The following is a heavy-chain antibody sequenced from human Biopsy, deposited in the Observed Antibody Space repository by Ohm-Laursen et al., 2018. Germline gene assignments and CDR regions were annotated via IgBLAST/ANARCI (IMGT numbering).Heavy chain of an antibody. CDR2: IYYTGKT. CDR1: GGSMSDHY. CDR3: GRVWLWRGYGMDV. J-gene: IGHJ6*02. D-gene: IGHD6-19*01. V-gene: IGHV4-59*11. Sequence: GTLSLTCSVSGGSMSDHYWSWLRQTPGKGLEWLGYIYYTGKTTYNPSLESRITISVDTSKNKFSLQLDSMTAADTAAYYCGRVWLWRGYGMDVWGQGTTVTVSS.